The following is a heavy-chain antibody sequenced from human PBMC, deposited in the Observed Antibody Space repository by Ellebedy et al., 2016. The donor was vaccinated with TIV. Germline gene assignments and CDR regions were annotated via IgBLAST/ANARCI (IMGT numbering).Heavy chain of an antibody. D-gene: IGHD5-12*01. CDR1: GFTFSSYW. V-gene: IGHV3-7*01. Sequence: GESLKISCVASGFTFSSYWMSWVRQAPGKGLEWVACINQDGSETYYVDSVKGRLTISRDNAKNSLFLQMNSLRAEDTAVYYCARDMVATISLFDYWGQGTLVTVSS. J-gene: IGHJ4*02. CDR2: INQDGSET. CDR3: ARDMVATISLFDY.